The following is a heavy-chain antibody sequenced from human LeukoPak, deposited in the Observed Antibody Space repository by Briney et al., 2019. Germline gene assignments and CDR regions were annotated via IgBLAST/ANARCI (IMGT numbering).Heavy chain of an antibody. CDR2: INHSGST. V-gene: IGHV4-34*01. CDR3: AGARDVGYAFDI. D-gene: IGHD2-15*01. Sequence: SETLSLTCAVYGGSFSGYYWSWIRQPPGKGLEWIGEINHSGSTNYNPSLKSRLTISVDTSKNQFSLKLSSVTAADTAVYYCAGARDVGYAFDIWGQGTMVTVSS. J-gene: IGHJ3*02. CDR1: GGSFSGYY.